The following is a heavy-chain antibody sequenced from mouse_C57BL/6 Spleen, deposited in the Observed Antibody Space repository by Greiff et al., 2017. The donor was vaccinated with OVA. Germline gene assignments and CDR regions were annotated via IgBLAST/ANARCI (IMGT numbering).Heavy chain of an antibody. Sequence: QVQLQQPGAELVKPGASVKMSCKASGYTFTSYWITWVKQRPGQGLEWIGDIYPGSGSTNYNEKFKSKATLTVDTSSSTAYMQLSSLTSEDSAVYYCARGLFITTVVAYYFDYWGQVTTLTVSS. CDR2: IYPGSGST. D-gene: IGHD1-1*01. V-gene: IGHV1-55*01. J-gene: IGHJ2*01. CDR3: ARGLFITTVVAYYFDY. CDR1: GYTFTSYW.